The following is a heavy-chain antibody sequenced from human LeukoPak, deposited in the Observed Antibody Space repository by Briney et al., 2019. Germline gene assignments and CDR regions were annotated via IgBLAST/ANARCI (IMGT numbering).Heavy chain of an antibody. CDR3: ARGVNNWNIDVFDI. V-gene: IGHV4-34*01. J-gene: IGHJ3*02. CDR1: NESFSGYY. CDR2: INHSGST. D-gene: IGHD1/OR15-1a*01. Sequence: PSETLSLTCTVYNESFSGYYWSWIRQPPGKGLEWIGEINHSGSTNYNPSLKSRVTISVDTSKNQFSLKLSSVTAAETAVYFCARGVNNWNIDVFDIWGQGTMVTVSS.